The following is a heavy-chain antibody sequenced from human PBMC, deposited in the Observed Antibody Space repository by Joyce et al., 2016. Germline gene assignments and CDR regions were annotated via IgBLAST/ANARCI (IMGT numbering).Heavy chain of an antibody. CDR1: GFTFNVAW. CDR3: AADVAEVGFGELDH. CDR2: IKSKTSGETT. J-gene: IGHJ4*02. V-gene: IGHV3-15*01. Sequence: EVQVAEYGGGLVKPGGSLRLSCAASGFTFNVAWMNWVRQAPGKGLEWVGSIKSKTSGETTEYDAPVKGRFTISRDDSKNTVSLQMNGLRTEDTAVYFCAADVAEVGFGELDHWGQGTLVTVSS. D-gene: IGHD3-10*01.